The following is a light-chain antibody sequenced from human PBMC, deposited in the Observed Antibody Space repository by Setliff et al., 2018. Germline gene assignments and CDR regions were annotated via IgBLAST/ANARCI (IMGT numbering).Light chain of an antibody. CDR3: CAYTASTTYV. J-gene: IGLJ1*01. Sequence: QSVLPQPASVSGSPGQSITISCSGTSNDVGAYDLVSWYQQHPGKVPKLIIFDVSNRPSGVSHRFPGSKSGNTASLTISGLQADDEADYYCCAYTASTTYVFVNGTKVTVL. CDR1: SNDVGAYDL. V-gene: IGLV2-14*03. CDR2: DVS.